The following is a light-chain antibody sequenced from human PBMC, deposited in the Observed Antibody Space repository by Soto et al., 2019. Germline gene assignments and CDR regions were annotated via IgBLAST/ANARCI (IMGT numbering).Light chain of an antibody. CDR3: QQYGSAPFT. Sequence: EIVLTQSPSTLSLSPGERATLSCRASQSIGSNYLAWYQQRPGQTPRLLIYGASSRATGIPDRFSGSGSGADFTLTISRLEPEDFAVYHWQQYGSAPFTCGQGTRLEIK. CDR2: GAS. J-gene: IGKJ2*01. V-gene: IGKV3-20*01. CDR1: QSIGSNY.